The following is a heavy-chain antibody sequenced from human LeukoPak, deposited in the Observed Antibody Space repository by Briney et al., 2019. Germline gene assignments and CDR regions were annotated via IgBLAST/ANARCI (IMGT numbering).Heavy chain of an antibody. D-gene: IGHD6-19*01. CDR2: ISSSSSYI. V-gene: IGHV3-21*04. Sequence: PGGSLRLSCAASGFTFSSYSMNWVRQAPGKGLEWVSSISSSSSYIYYADSVKGRFTISRDNSKNTLYLQMNSLRAEDTAVYYCAKDFATGYSSGWYVYWGQGTLVTVSS. CDR3: AKDFATGYSSGWYVY. CDR1: GFTFSSYS. J-gene: IGHJ4*02.